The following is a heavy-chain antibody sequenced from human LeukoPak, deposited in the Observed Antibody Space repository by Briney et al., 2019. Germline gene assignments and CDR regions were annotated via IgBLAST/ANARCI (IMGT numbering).Heavy chain of an antibody. CDR1: GFTFSSYA. J-gene: IGHJ4*02. D-gene: IGHD5-18*01. CDR3: ARTGYNYGAPLND. V-gene: IGHV3-23*01. CDR2: ITYIDGST. Sequence: GGSLRLSCAASGFTFSSYAMSWVRQAPGKGLEWVSGITYIDGSTYYADSVKGRFTISRDNSKNTLYLQMDSLRAEDTAVYYCARTGYNYGAPLNDWGQGTLVTVSS.